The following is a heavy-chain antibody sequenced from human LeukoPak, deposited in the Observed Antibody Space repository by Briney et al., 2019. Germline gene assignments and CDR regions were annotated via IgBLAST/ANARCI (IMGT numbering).Heavy chain of an antibody. CDR2: IIPIFGTA. D-gene: IGHD3-22*01. Sequence: RASVKVSCKASGGTFSSYAISWVRQAPGQGLEWMGGIIPIFGTANCAQKFQGRVTITADESTSTAYMELSSLRSEDTAVYYCARALTFYDSSGYVPKSFDYWGQGTLVTVSS. J-gene: IGHJ4*02. V-gene: IGHV1-69*13. CDR1: GGTFSSYA. CDR3: ARALTFYDSSGYVPKSFDY.